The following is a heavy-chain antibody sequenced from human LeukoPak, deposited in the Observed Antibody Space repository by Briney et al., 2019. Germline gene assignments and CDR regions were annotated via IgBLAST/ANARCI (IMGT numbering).Heavy chain of an antibody. Sequence: PGGSLRLSCAASGFTFSDYYMSWIRQAPGKGLEWVSYISSSGSTIYHADSVKGRFTISRDNAKNSLYLQMNSLRAEDTAVYYCARSKAGSGYRDYYYYMDVWGKGTTVTISS. J-gene: IGHJ6*03. D-gene: IGHD3-22*01. V-gene: IGHV3-11*01. CDR2: ISSSGSTI. CDR3: ARSKAGSGYRDYYYYMDV. CDR1: GFTFSDYY.